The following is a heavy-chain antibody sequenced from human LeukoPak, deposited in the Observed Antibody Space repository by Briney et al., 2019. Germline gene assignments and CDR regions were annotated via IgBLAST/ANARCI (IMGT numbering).Heavy chain of an antibody. CDR2: ISGSGGST. V-gene: IGHV3-23*01. CDR1: GFTFSSYA. D-gene: IGHD3-10*01. Sequence: GGSLRLSCAASGFTFSSYAMSWVRQAPGKGLEWVSTISGSGGSTYYADSVKGRFTISRHNSKNTLYLQMNSLRAEDTAVYYCAREYYYGSGSYSTNGMDVWGQGTTVTVSS. CDR3: AREYYYGSGSYSTNGMDV. J-gene: IGHJ6*02.